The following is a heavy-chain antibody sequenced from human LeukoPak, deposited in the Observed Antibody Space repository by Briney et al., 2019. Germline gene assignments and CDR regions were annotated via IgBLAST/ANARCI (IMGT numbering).Heavy chain of an antibody. CDR3: VRGGWGFRFDY. D-gene: IGHD6-19*01. J-gene: IGHJ4*02. V-gene: IGHV3-23*01. CDR2: ISGGGGST. Sequence: GGSLRLSCVASGFTFSSHAMSWVRQAPGKGLEWVSGISGGGGSTHYADSVKGRFSISRDNSKNSLYLQINSLRADDTAVYCCVRGGWGFRFDYWGQGTPVTVSS. CDR1: GFTFSSHA.